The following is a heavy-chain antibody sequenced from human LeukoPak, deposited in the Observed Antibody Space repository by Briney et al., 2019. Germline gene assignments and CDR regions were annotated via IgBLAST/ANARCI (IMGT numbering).Heavy chain of an antibody. CDR3: ARASRTKDIVLMVYANYYYYYMDV. V-gene: IGHV4-4*07. Sequence: SETLSLTCTVSGGSISSYDWSWIGQPAGKRLEWIGRIYTRGSSNDNPSLKSRVIMSVDTSKNQFSLKLSSVTAADTAVYYCARASRTKDIVLMVYANYYYYYMDVWGKGTTVTVSS. J-gene: IGHJ6*03. CDR2: IYTRGSS. D-gene: IGHD2-8*01. CDR1: GGSISSYD.